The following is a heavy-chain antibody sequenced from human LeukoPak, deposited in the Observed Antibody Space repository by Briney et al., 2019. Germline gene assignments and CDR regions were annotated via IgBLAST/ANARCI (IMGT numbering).Heavy chain of an antibody. CDR2: IYYSGST. CDR3: ASERYSSGWLDY. D-gene: IGHD6-19*01. Sequence: SETLSLTCTVSGGSISSSSYYWGWIRQPPGKGPEWIGSIYYSGSTYYNPSLKSRVTISVDTSKNQFSLKLSSVTAADTAVYYCASERYSSGWLDYWGQGTLVTVSS. V-gene: IGHV4-39*01. J-gene: IGHJ4*02. CDR1: GGSISSSSYY.